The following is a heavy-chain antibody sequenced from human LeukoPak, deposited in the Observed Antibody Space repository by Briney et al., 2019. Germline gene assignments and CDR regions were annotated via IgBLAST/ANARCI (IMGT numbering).Heavy chain of an antibody. J-gene: IGHJ4*02. V-gene: IGHV5-51*01. CDR3: ARHVSPRIAASFDY. Sequence: VESLKISCKGSGYSFTSYWIGLVRQTPGEGLELIGIIYPGDSDTRYSTSSQGQVTISADQSISTAYLQWSSLTASATAMYYCARHVSPRIAASFDYWGQGTVVTVSS. CDR1: GYSFTSYW. D-gene: IGHD6-25*01. CDR2: IYPGDSDT.